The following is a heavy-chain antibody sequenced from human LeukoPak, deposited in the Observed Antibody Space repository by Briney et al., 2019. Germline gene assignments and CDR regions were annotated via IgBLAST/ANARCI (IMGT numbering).Heavy chain of an antibody. CDR1: GFTFDDYA. J-gene: IGHJ6*02. V-gene: IGHV3-43*02. D-gene: IGHD6-19*01. CDR3: AKDGGYSSGWPENFYYYYGMDV. Sequence: GGSLSLFCAASGFTFDDYAMHWVRQAPGKGLEWVSLISGDGGSTYYADSVKGRFTISGDNSKNSLYLQMNSLRTEDTALYYCAKDGGYSSGWPENFYYYYGMDVWGQATTVTVSS. CDR2: ISGDGGST.